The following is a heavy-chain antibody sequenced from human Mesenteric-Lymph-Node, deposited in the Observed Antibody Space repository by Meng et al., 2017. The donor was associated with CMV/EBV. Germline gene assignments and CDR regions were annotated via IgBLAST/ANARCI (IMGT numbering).Heavy chain of an antibody. CDR1: FATYG. CDR2: INTNTGNP. CDR3: ARDGLGYCTSTNCPALDY. Sequence: FATYGINWVRQAPGQGLEWMGWINTNTGNPTYAQGFTGRFVFSLDTSVSTAYLQISSLKAEDTAVYYCARDGLGYCTSTNCPALDYWGQGTPVTVSS. D-gene: IGHD2-2*01. V-gene: IGHV7-4-1*02. J-gene: IGHJ4*02.